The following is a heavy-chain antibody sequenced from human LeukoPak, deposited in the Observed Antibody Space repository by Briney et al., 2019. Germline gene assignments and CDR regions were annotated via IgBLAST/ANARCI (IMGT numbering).Heavy chain of an antibody. CDR1: GFTFSSYG. D-gene: IGHD3-10*01. V-gene: IGHV3-66*01. J-gene: IGHJ6*03. CDR2: IYSAGRT. CDR3: ARVYYGSGSLYYYYYYMDV. Sequence: GGSLRLSCAASGFTFSSYGMSWVRQAPGKGLEWVSVIYSAGRTYYADSVKGRFSISRDNSKNTLYLQMNSLRAEDTAVYYCARVYYGSGSLYYYYYYMDVWGKGTAVTISS.